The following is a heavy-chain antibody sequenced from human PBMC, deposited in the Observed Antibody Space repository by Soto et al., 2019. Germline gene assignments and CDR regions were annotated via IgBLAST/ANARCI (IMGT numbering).Heavy chain of an antibody. D-gene: IGHD3-10*01. V-gene: IGHV3-33*06. J-gene: IGHJ6*02. Sequence: XGSLRLSCAASGFTFSSYGMHWVRQAPGKGLEWVAVIWYDGSNKYYADSVKGRFTISRDNSKNTLYLQMNSLRAEDTAVYYCAKAYYYGSGTRHGMDVWGQGTTVTVSS. CDR3: AKAYYYGSGTRHGMDV. CDR1: GFTFSSYG. CDR2: IWYDGSNK.